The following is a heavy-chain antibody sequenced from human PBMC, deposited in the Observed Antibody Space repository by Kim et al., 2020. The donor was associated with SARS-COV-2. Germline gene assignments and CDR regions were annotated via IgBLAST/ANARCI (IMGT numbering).Heavy chain of an antibody. CDR1: GFTFGDFS. J-gene: IGHJ4*02. CDR3: VRDSADLDY. Sequence: GGSLRLSCVGSGFTFGDFSMSWVRQAPGKGLQWIGFIRSQADGGTAEYAAHVKGRFTISRDDSKSIAYLQMNSLKIGDTGVYYCVRDSADLDYWGPGILVTVSS. CDR2: IRSQADGGTA. D-gene: IGHD6-25*01. V-gene: IGHV3-49*04.